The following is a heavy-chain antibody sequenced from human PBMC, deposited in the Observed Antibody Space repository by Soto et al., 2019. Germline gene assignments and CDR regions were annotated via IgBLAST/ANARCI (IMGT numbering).Heavy chain of an antibody. J-gene: IGHJ5*02. CDR2: IYYSGST. CDR3: ASALYDCCSGLNWFDP. Sequence: QVQLQESGPGLVKPSQTLSLTCTVSGGSISSGDYYWSWIRQPPGKGLEWIGYIYYSGSTYYNPHLRCRVTISVDTSTNQFSLKLSSAPAADTAVYYFASALYDCCSGLNWFDPWGQGTLVTVSS. V-gene: IGHV4-30-4*01. D-gene: IGHD3-3*01. CDR1: GGSISSGDYY.